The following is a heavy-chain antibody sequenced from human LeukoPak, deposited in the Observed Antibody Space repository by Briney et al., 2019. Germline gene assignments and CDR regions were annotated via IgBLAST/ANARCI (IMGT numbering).Heavy chain of an antibody. J-gene: IGHJ4*02. V-gene: IGHV3-74*01. CDR2: INYDGTDT. CDR3: ARDGVSTVDFDF. Sequence: GGSLRLSCAASGFTFSTYWMHWVRQAPGKGPVWVSRINYDGTDTVYADSVKGRSTISRDNAKNTLYLQMNSLRAEDTAVYYCARDGVSTVDFDFWGLGTLVTVSS. CDR1: GFTFSTYW. D-gene: IGHD1-14*01.